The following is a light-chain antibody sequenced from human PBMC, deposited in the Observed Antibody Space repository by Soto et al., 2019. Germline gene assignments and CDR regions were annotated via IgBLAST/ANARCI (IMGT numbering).Light chain of an antibody. CDR1: QSVSSTN. V-gene: IGKV3-20*01. J-gene: IGKJ5*01. CDR2: GAS. Sequence: EIMLTQSPGSLPLSPGERAALSYRASQSVSSTNLAWYQQKPGQAPRLLIYGASSRATGIPDRFSGSGSGTDVTLTISRLEPEDVAVYDCQQYGSSPIPVGHLTRLAIK. CDR3: QQYGSSPIP.